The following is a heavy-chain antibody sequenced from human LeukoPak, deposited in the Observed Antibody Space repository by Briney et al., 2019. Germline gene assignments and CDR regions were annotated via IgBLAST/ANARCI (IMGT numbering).Heavy chain of an antibody. J-gene: IGHJ4*02. Sequence: GGSLRLSCAASGFTFSGYTINWVRKAPGKGLGWVSSISSSSSYIYYADSVKGRFTISRHNAKNSLYLQMNSLRAEDTAVYYCARAGSGYEDGFDYWGQRTLVTVSS. CDR3: ARAGSGYEDGFDY. D-gene: IGHD5-12*01. V-gene: IGHV3-21*01. CDR2: ISSSSSYI. CDR1: GFTFSGYT.